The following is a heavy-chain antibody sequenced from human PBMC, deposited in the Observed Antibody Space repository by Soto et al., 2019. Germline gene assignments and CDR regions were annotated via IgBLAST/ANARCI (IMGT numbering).Heavy chain of an antibody. D-gene: IGHD3-10*01. CDR1: GFTFSGYA. V-gene: IGHV3-23*01. J-gene: IGHJ3*02. Sequence: EVQLLESGGGLVQPGGSLRLSCAASGFTFSGYAMSWVRQAPGKGLEWVSAISGSGGSTYYADSVKGRFTISRDNSKNTLYLQMNSLRAEDTAVYYCAKDKGVRDAFDIWGQGTMVTVSS. CDR2: ISGSGGST. CDR3: AKDKGVRDAFDI.